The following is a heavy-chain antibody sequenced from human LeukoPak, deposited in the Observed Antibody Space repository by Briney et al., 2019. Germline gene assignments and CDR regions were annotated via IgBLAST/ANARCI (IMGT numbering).Heavy chain of an antibody. J-gene: IGHJ5*02. CDR1: GFTFSDYY. Sequence: GGSLILSCAASGFTFSDYYMTWIRQAPGRGLEWISYIDGTSSVTKYADSLKGRFTISRDNAKSSLYLLINSLRAKDTAIYYCARRGTTYCTVDSCHPNWFDPWGQGTLVTVSS. CDR2: IDGTSSVT. D-gene: IGHD2-15*01. CDR3: ARRGTTYCTVDSCHPNWFDP. V-gene: IGHV3-11*03.